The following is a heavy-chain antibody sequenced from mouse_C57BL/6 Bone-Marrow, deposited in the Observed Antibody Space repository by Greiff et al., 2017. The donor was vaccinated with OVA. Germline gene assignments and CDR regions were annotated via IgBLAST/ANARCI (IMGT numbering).Heavy chain of an antibody. CDR1: GFSFTSYG. D-gene: IGHD4-1*01. J-gene: IGHJ1*03. CDR2: IWSGGST. CDR3: ARDNWYWYFDV. V-gene: IGHV2-2*01. Sequence: QVQLQQSGPGLVQPSQSLSITCTVSGFSFTSYGVHWVRQSPGEGLEWLGVIWSGGSTDYNAAVISSVNISKDNSKSQVFFKMNSLQADDTAIYYYARDNWYWYFDVGGTGTTVTVSS.